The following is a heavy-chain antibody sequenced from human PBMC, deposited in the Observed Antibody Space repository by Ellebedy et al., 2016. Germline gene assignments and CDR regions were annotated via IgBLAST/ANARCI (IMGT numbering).Heavy chain of an antibody. J-gene: IGHJ4*02. D-gene: IGHD6-19*01. CDR1: GGSIRNHY. CDR2: GYHTGIA. Sequence: SETLSLXCTVSGGSIRNHYWNWIRQTPGKGLEWIGQGYHTGIAYYNPYLKSRLAISMDTATNRFSLKLRSVTAADPAVYYCARIGASSSWFRFPLDSWGQGMLVTVSS. V-gene: IGHV4-59*11. CDR3: ARIGASSSWFRFPLDS.